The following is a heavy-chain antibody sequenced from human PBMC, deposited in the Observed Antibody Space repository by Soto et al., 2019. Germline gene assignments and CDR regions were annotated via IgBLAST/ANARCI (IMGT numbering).Heavy chain of an antibody. CDR1: GYNFNNYW. Sequence: RGESQKISCKTSGYNFNNYWSNWVRQMPGKGLEWMGRVDPYDSYTNYSPSFQGHVTISVDTSSSTAYLQWSSLRAEDMAVYYCARGGGVSRADAAPTFYYYYYGMDVWGQGTTVTVSS. CDR3: ARGGGVSRADAAPTFYYYYYGMDV. D-gene: IGHD2-8*01. CDR2: VDPYDSYT. J-gene: IGHJ6*02. V-gene: IGHV5-10-1*01.